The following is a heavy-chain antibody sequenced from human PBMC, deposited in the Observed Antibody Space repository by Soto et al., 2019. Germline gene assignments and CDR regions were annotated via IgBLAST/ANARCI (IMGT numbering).Heavy chain of an antibody. J-gene: IGHJ6*02. CDR3: ARGVIVVVITTYYYYYGMDV. CDR1: GASFSGYY. D-gene: IGHD3-22*01. Sequence: SETLSLTCAVYGASFSGYYWSWIRQPPGKGLEWIGEINHSGSTNYNPSLKSRVTISVDTSKNQFSLKLSSVTAADTVVYYCARGVIVVVITTYYYYYGMDVWGQGTTVTVSS. V-gene: IGHV4-34*01. CDR2: INHSGST.